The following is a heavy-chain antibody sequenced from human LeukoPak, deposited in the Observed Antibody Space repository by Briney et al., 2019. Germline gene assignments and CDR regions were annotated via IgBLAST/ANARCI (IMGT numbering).Heavy chain of an antibody. CDR3: ARVGDHYHWYLDL. CDR1: GFTFSSYA. D-gene: IGHD3-10*01. Sequence: GGSLRLSCAASGFTFSSYAMSWVRQAPGKGLEWVSAISGSGGSTYYTDSVKGRFTISRDNSRNTLYLHMTNLRAEDTAVYYCARVGDHYHWYLDLWGRGSLLTVSS. V-gene: IGHV3-23*01. CDR2: ISGSGGST. J-gene: IGHJ2*01.